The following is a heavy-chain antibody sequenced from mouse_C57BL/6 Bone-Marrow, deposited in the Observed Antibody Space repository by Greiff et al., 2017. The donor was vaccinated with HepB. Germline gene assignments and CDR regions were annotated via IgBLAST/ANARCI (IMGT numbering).Heavy chain of an antibody. Sequence: EVQRVESGPVLVKPGASVKMSCKASGYTFTDYYMNWVKQSHGKSLEWIGVINPYNGGTSYNQKFKGKATLTVDKSSSTAYMELNSLTSEDSAVYYCARRYGSSYWYFDVWGTGTTVTVSS. V-gene: IGHV1-19*01. J-gene: IGHJ1*03. CDR3: ARRYGSSYWYFDV. CDR2: INPYNGGT. CDR1: GYTFTDYY. D-gene: IGHD1-1*01.